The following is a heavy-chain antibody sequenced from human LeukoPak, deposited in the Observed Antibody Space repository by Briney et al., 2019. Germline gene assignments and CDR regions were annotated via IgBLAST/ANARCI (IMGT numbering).Heavy chain of an antibody. Sequence: GGSLRLSCAAPGFTFSSYGMHWVRQAPGKGLEWVAVIWYDGSNKYYADSVKGRFTISRDNSKNTLYLQMNSLRAEDRAVDYCVRGSSGYYYDYWGQGTLVTVSS. CDR1: GFTFSSYG. D-gene: IGHD3-22*01. V-gene: IGHV3-33*01. CDR2: IWYDGSNK. CDR3: VRGSSGYYYDY. J-gene: IGHJ4*02.